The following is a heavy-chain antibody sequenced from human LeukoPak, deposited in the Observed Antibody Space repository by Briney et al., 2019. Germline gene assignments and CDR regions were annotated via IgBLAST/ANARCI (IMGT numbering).Heavy chain of an antibody. J-gene: IGHJ4*02. D-gene: IGHD3-22*01. CDR2: INPNSGGT. V-gene: IGHV1-2*02. CDR3: ARHYYDSSGYQS. Sequence: GASVKVSCKASGYTFTGYYMHWVRQAPGQGLEWMGWINPNSGGTNYAQKFQGRVTMTRDMSISTAYMELSRLRSDDTAVYYCARHYYDSSGYQSWGQGTLVTVSS. CDR1: GYTFTGYY.